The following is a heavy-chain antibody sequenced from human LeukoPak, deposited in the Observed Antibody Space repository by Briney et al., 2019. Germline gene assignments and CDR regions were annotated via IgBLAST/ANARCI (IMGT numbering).Heavy chain of an antibody. CDR2: IYPGDSDT. J-gene: IGHJ5*02. V-gene: IGHV5-51*01. CDR3: ARVRGCSGGRSCSGCFDR. D-gene: IGHD2-15*01. CDR1: GYSFTSYW. Sequence: GESLKISCKGSGYSFTSYWIGWVRQMPGKGLEWMGIIYPGDSDTRYSPSFQGQVTISADKSISTAYLQWSSPKASDTAMYYCARVRGCSGGRSCSGCFDRWGEGMLVTVSS.